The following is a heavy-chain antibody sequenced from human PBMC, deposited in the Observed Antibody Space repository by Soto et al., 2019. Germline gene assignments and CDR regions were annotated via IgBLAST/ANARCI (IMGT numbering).Heavy chain of an antibody. CDR1: GFSFSADGVA. Sequence: QITLKESGPTVVKPTQTLTLTCIFSGFSFSADGVAVGWIRQPPGKALEWLALIFWDDDPRYSPSLKSRLTITKDTYKNQVVLTMTNMDPVDTGTYYCAHAYGGTSWPNDAFDVWGQGTVVTVSS. CDR3: AHAYGGTSWPNDAFDV. CDR2: IFWDDDP. V-gene: IGHV2-5*02. J-gene: IGHJ3*01. D-gene: IGHD2-21*01.